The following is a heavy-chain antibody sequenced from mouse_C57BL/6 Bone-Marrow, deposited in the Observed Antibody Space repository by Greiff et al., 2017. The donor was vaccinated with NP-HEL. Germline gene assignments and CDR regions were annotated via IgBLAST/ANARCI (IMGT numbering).Heavy chain of an antibody. J-gene: IGHJ3*01. V-gene: IGHV1-59*01. CDR2: IDPSDSYT. D-gene: IGHD4-1*01. Sequence: QVQLQQPGAELVRPGTSVKLSCKASGYTFTSYWMHWVKQRPGQGLEWIGVIDPSDSYTNYNQKFKGKATLTVDTPSSTAYMQLSSLTSEDSAVYYCARGGTGTGFAYWGQGTLVTVSA. CDR3: ARGGTGTGFAY. CDR1: GYTFTSYW.